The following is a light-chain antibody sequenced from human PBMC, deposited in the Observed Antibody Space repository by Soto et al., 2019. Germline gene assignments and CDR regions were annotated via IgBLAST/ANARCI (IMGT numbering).Light chain of an antibody. Sequence: QSVLTQPASVSGSPGQSITISCTGTSSDIGAYNYVSWYQKNPDKAPKLMVSEVSHRPSWVSNRFSGSKSGNTASLTISGLQTEDEADYYCSSYTTSHTLVFGGGTKLTVL. V-gene: IGLV2-14*01. CDR1: SSDIGAYNY. CDR3: SSYTTSHTLV. J-gene: IGLJ3*02. CDR2: EVS.